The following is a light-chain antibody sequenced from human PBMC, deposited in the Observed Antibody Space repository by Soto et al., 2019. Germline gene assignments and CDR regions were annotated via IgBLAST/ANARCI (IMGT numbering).Light chain of an antibody. CDR2: EVT. CDR1: SSDVGTYNL. V-gene: IGLV2-23*02. J-gene: IGLJ1*01. Sequence: QSALTQPASVSGSPGQSITISCSGTSSDVGTYNLVSWYQQYPGKAPRLMIYEVTKRPSGVSNRFSGSKSGNTASLTISCLQPEDEADYYCCSYAGSSSSIFGTGTKATVL. CDR3: CSYAGSSSSI.